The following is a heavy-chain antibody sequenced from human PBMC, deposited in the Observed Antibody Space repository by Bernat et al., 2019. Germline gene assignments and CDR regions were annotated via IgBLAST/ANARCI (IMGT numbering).Heavy chain of an antibody. J-gene: IGHJ4*02. V-gene: IGHV3-48*03. CDR2: ISSSGSYI. CDR1: GFTFSSYE. D-gene: IGHD3-3*01. CDR3: ASSTRKAIYYFDY. Sequence: EVQLVESGGGLVQPGGSLRLSCAASGFTFSSYEMNWVRQAPGKGLEWVSYISSSGSYIYYADSVKGRFTISRDNAKNSLYLQMNSLRAEDTAVYYCASSTRKAIYYFDYWGQGTLVTVSS.